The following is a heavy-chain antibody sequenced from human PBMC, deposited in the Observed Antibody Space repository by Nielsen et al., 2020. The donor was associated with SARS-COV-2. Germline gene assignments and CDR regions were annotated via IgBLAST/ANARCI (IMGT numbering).Heavy chain of an antibody. Sequence: GESLKISCASSGFTFSSYAMSWVRQAPGKGLEWVSAISGSGGSTYYADSVKGRFTISRDNSKNTLYLQMNSLRAEATAVYYCAKDRAAAGNYYYYGMDVWGQGTTVTVSS. V-gene: IGHV3-23*01. CDR2: ISGSGGST. CDR3: AKDRAAAGNYYYYGMDV. CDR1: GFTFSSYA. D-gene: IGHD6-13*01. J-gene: IGHJ6*02.